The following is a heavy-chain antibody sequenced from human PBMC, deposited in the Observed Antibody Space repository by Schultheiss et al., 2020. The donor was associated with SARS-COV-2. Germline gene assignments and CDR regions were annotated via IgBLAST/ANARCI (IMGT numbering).Heavy chain of an antibody. CDR1: GGSFSGYY. CDR2: IYHSGST. D-gene: IGHD6-19*01. V-gene: IGHV4-34*01. CDR3: ARGYSGWRSEWFDP. Sequence: GSLRLSCAVYGGSFSGYYWSWIRQPPGKGLEWIGEIYHSGSTNYNPSLKSRVTISVDTSKKQFSLNLSSVTAADTAVYYCARGYSGWRSEWFDPWGQGTLVTVSS. J-gene: IGHJ5*02.